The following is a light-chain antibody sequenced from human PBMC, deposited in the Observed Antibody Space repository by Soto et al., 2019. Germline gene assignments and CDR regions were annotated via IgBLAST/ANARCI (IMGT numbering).Light chain of an antibody. CDR3: QSYDSSLSGV. CDR1: SSNIGAGYD. V-gene: IGLV1-40*01. CDR2: GNS. Sequence: QSVLTQPPSVSGAPGQRVTISCTGSSSNIGAGYDVHWYQQLPGTAPKPLIYGNSNRPSGVPDRFSGSKSGTSASLAITGLQAEDEADYYCQSYDSSLSGVLGTGPKVTVL. J-gene: IGLJ1*01.